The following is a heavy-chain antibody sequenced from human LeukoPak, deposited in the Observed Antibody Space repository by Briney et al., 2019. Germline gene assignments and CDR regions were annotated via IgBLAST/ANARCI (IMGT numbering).Heavy chain of an antibody. D-gene: IGHD6-13*01. V-gene: IGHV3-23*01. Sequence: GGSLRLSCAASGITLGSYAMTWVRQAPGKGPEWVALISGTGGTTYYADSVKGRFTISRDNSKNTLDLQLNSLRAEDTAVYYCAKAGGSMWYSPQFDYWGPGTPVTVSS. CDR1: GITLGSYA. CDR2: ISGTGGTT. CDR3: AKAGGSMWYSPQFDY. J-gene: IGHJ4*02.